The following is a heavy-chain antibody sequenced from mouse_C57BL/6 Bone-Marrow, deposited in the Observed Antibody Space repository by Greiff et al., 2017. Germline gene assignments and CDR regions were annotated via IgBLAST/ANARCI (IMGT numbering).Heavy chain of an antibody. V-gene: IGHV1-19*01. CDR2: INPYNGGT. CDR3: ARLWLRRGFAY. Sequence: VQLQQSGPVLVKPGASVKMSCKASGYTFTDYYMNWVKQSHGKSLEWIGVINPYNGGTSYNQKFKGKATLTVDKSSSTAYMELNSLTSEDSAVYYCARLWLRRGFAYWGQGTLVTVSA. J-gene: IGHJ3*01. CDR1: GYTFTDYY. D-gene: IGHD2-2*01.